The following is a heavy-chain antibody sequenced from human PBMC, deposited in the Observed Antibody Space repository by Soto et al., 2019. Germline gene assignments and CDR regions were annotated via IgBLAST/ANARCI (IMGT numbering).Heavy chain of an antibody. J-gene: IGHJ4*02. CDR1: GFTFSTYG. D-gene: IGHD2-15*01. Sequence: GSLRLSCAASGFTFSTYGMNWVRQAPGKGLEWVSYISSDSSNVQYADSVKGRFTISRDNAKNSLSLQMNTLRAEDTAVYYCARDLGVALATLTLDYWGQGTLVTVSS. V-gene: IGHV3-21*01. CDR2: ISSDSSNV. CDR3: ARDLGVALATLTLDY.